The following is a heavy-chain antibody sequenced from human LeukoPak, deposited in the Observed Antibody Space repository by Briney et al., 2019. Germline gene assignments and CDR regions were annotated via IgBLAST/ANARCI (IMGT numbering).Heavy chain of an antibody. CDR3: ARLSVEATRGFDY. V-gene: IGHV4-34*01. Sequence: PSETLSLTCAVYGGSFSGYYWSWIRQPPGKGLEWIGEINHSGSTNYNPSLKSRVTISVDTSKNQFSLKLSSVTAADTAVYYCARLSVEATRGFDYWGQGTLVTVSS. J-gene: IGHJ4*02. CDR2: INHSGST. CDR1: GGSFSGYY.